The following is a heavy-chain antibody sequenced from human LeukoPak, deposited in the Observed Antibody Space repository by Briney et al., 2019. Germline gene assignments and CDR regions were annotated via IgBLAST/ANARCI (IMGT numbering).Heavy chain of an antibody. CDR1: GGSINNYY. CDR2: TYYRGST. J-gene: IGHJ4*02. Sequence: PSETLSLTCTVSGGSINNYYWSWIRQPPGKGLEWIGYTYYRGSTNYNPSLKSRVTFSVDTSKNQFSLKLNSVTAADTAVYYCARGGDYGDLRYFDYWGQGTLVTVSP. D-gene: IGHD4-17*01. V-gene: IGHV4-59*01. CDR3: ARGGDYGDLRYFDY.